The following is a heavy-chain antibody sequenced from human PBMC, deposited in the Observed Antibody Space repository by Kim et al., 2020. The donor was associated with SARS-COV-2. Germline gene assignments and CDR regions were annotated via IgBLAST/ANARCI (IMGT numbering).Heavy chain of an antibody. CDR2: ISGSGGST. CDR3: AKGNPGVSDWLLRTAHFAY. CDR1: GFTFSSYA. Sequence: GGSLRLSCAASGFTFSSYAMSWVRQAPGKGLEWVSAISGSGGSTYYADSVKGRFTISRDNSKNTLYLQMNSLRAEDTAVYYCAKGNPGVSDWLLRTAHFAYWGQGTMVTVSS. V-gene: IGHV3-23*01. J-gene: IGHJ4*02. D-gene: IGHD3-9*01.